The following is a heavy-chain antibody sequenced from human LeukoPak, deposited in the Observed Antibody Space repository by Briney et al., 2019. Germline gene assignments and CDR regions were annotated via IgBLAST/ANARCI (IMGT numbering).Heavy chain of an antibody. CDR1: GFTFSSYD. CDR3: ARGAYGDYAP. Sequence: GGSLRLSCAASGFTFSSYDMSWVRQAPGKGLEWVSGISGSGGSTNYADSVKGRFTISRDNSKNTLYLQMNSLRAEDTAVYYCARGAYGDYAPWGQGTLVTVSS. D-gene: IGHD4-17*01. CDR2: ISGSGGST. J-gene: IGHJ5*02. V-gene: IGHV3-23*01.